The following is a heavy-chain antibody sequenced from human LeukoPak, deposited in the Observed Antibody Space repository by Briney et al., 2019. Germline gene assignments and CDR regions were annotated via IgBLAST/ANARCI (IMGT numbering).Heavy chain of an antibody. V-gene: IGHV3-33*01. J-gene: IGHJ4*02. D-gene: IGHD5-18*01. CDR3: AAGGYTSGYFDY. Sequence: PGESLRLSCAASGFTFSSYGMHWVRQAPGKGLEWVAVIWYDGSNKYYADSVKGRFTISRDNSKNTLYLQMNSLRAEDTAVYYCAAGGYTSGYFDYWGQGTLVTVSS. CDR1: GFTFSSYG. CDR2: IWYDGSNK.